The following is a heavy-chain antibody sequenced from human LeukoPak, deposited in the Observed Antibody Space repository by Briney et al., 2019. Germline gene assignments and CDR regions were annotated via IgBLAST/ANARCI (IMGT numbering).Heavy chain of an antibody. V-gene: IGHV4-38-2*01. D-gene: IGHD6-13*01. CDR3: ARAGYSSSWYGGEFDY. J-gene: IGHJ4*02. Sequence: GSLRLSCAASGFTFSSYEMNWVRQAPGKGLEWIGSIYHSGSTYYNPSLKSRVTISVDTSKNQFSLKLSSVTAADTAVYYCARAGYSSSWYGGEFDYWGQGTLVTVSS. CDR2: IYHSGST. CDR1: GFTFSSYE.